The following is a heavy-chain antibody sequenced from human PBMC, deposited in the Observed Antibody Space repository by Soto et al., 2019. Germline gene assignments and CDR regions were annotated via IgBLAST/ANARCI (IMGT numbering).Heavy chain of an antibody. J-gene: IGHJ4*01. CDR3: ARGGGIVVVTAPYDH. CDR1: GYTFTSYY. D-gene: IGHD2-21*02. Sequence: ASVKVSCKASGYTFTSYYMNWVRQAPGQGLEWLGIINPSGGYTTYAQRLLGKDNMTSDTSTSTVHKELGSLTSEDTAVYYCARGGGIVVVTAPYDHWG. CDR2: INPSGGYT. V-gene: IGHV1-46*03.